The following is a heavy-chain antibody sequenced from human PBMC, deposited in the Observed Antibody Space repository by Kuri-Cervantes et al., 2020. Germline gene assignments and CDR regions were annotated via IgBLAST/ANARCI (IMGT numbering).Heavy chain of an antibody. CDR2: IGTAGDT. D-gene: IGHD1-26*01. V-gene: IGHV3-13*01. J-gene: IGHJ4*02. CDR1: GFTFSSYE. Sequence: GESLKISCAASGFTFSSYEMNWVRQATGKGLEWVSAIGTAGDTYYADPVKGRFTISRDNSKNTLYLQMNSLRAEDTAVYYCARSYSGSWGLSYWGQGTLVTVSS. CDR3: ARSYSGSWGLSY.